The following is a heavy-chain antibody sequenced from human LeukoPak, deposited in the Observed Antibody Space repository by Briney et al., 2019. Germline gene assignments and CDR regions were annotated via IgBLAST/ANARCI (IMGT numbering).Heavy chain of an antibody. J-gene: IGHJ4*02. CDR2: IYSGDGT. D-gene: IGHD2-15*01. CDR1: GFTVSNNY. CDR3: ARDSNGPAF. V-gene: IGHV3-53*01. Sequence: GGSLRLSCAASGFTVSNNYMSWVRQAPGKGLEWVSVIYSGDGTFYSDSVKGRFTISRDYSKNTLYLQMNSLRADDMAVYYCARDSNGPAFWGQGTLVTVSS.